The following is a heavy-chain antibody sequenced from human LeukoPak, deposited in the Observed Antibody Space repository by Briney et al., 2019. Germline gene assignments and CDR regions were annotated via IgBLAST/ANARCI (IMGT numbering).Heavy chain of an antibody. CDR2: IYHSGNT. D-gene: IGHD2-15*01. Sequence: SETLSLTCTISGYSITSGYYWAWIRQSPGKGLEWIGSIYHSGNTYYNPSLKSRVIILVDTSKNQFSLQLGSVTPTDTAVYCCARAGYCSGVSCYSAVPGKYWGQGALVTVSS. CDR1: GYSITSGYY. V-gene: IGHV4-38-2*02. CDR3: ARAGYCSGVSCYSAVPGKY. J-gene: IGHJ4*02.